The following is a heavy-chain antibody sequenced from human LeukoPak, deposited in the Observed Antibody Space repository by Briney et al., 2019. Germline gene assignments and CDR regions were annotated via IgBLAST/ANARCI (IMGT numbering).Heavy chain of an antibody. V-gene: IGHV3-23*01. D-gene: IGHD3-10*01. CDR1: GFTFSSNA. J-gene: IGHJ4*02. CDR2: ISGSGGST. CDR3: AKDRNYGPGRDDY. Sequence: GGSLRLSCAASGFTFSSNAMSWVRQAPGKGLEWVSAISGSGGSTYYADSVKGRFTISRDNSKNTFYLQMNSLRVEDTAVYYCAKDRNYGPGRDDYWGQGTLVTVSS.